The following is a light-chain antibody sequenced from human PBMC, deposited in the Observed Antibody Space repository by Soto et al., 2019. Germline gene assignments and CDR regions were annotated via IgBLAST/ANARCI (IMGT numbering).Light chain of an antibody. CDR1: SSNIGSGYD. CDR2: GNT. V-gene: IGLV1-40*01. Sequence: VLTQPPSVSGAPGQRVTISCTGTSSNIGSGYDVHWYQHLPGTAPKLLIYGNTIRPSGVPDRFSGSKSGTSASLAITGLQAEDEADYYCQSYDRSLRGYVFGTGTKVIV. CDR3: QSYDRSLRGYV. J-gene: IGLJ1*01.